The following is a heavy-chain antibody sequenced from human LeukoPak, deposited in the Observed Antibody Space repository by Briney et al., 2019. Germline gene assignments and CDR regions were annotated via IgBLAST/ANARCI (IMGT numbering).Heavy chain of an antibody. D-gene: IGHD3-22*01. Sequence: GGSLRLSCAASGFTFSSYGMSWVRQAPGKGLEWVSAISGSGGSTYYADSVKGWFTISRDNSKNTLYLQMNSLRAEDTAVYYCAKDFSYYDSSGFLDAFDIWGQGTMVTVSS. CDR3: AKDFSYYDSSGFLDAFDI. J-gene: IGHJ3*02. CDR1: GFTFSSYG. V-gene: IGHV3-23*01. CDR2: ISGSGGST.